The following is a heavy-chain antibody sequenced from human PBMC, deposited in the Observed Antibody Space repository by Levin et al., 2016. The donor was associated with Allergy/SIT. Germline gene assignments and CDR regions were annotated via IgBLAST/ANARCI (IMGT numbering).Heavy chain of an antibody. J-gene: IGHJ4*02. D-gene: IGHD1-26*01. CDR1: GGSFSGYY. CDR3: ARRGGSHSLDY. CDR2: INHSGST. V-gene: IGHV4-34*01. Sequence: SETLSLTCAVYGGSFSGYYWSWIRQPPGKGLEWIGEINHSGSTNYNPSLKSRVTISVDTSKNQFSLKLSSVTAADTAVYYCARRGGSHSLDYWGQGTLVTVSS.